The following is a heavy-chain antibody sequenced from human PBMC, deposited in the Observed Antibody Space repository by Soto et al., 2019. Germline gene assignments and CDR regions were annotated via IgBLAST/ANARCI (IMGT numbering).Heavy chain of an antibody. J-gene: IGHJ4*02. V-gene: IGHV4-39*01. Sequence: SETLSLTCTVSGGSISSSSYYWGWIRQPPGKGLEWIGSIFYSGSTYYNPSLKSRVTISVDTSKNQFSLKLSSVTAADTAVYYCARRYGYSFDYWGQGTLVTVSS. CDR1: GGSISSSSYY. CDR2: IFYSGST. D-gene: IGHD1-1*01. CDR3: ARRYGYSFDY.